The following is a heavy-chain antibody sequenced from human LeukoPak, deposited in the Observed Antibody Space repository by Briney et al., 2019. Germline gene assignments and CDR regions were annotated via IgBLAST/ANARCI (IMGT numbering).Heavy chain of an antibody. CDR1: GFTFSSYS. V-gene: IGHV3-21*01. D-gene: IGHD6-13*01. CDR3: ARAAAGRMYYFDY. Sequence: GGSLRLSCAASGFTFSSYSMTWVRQAPGKGLEWVSSISSSSSYIYYADSVKGRFTISRDNAKNSLYLQMNSLRAEDTAVYYCARAAAGRMYYFDYWGQGTLVTVSS. CDR2: ISSSSSYI. J-gene: IGHJ4*02.